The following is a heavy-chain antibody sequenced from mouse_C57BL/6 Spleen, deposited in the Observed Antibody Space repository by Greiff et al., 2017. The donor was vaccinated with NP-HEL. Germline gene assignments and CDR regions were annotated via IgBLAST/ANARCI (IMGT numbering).Heavy chain of an antibody. D-gene: IGHD2-3*01. Sequence: EVHLVESGGGLVKPGGSLKLSCAASGFTFSDYGMHWVRQAPEKGLAWVAYLSSGSSTIYYADTVKGRFTISGDNAKNTLFLQMTSLRSEDTAMYYCAKDGYPYAMDYWGQGTSVTVSS. CDR3: AKDGYPYAMDY. CDR2: LSSGSSTI. J-gene: IGHJ4*01. V-gene: IGHV5-17*01. CDR1: GFTFSDYG.